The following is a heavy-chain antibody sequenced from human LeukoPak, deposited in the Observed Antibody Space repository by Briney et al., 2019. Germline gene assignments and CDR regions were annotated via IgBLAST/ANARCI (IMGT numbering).Heavy chain of an antibody. V-gene: IGHV1-2*02. Sequence: GASVKVSCKASGYTFTGYYMHWVRQAPGQGLEWMGWINPNSGGTNYAQKFQGRVTMTRDTSISTAYMELSRLRSDDTAVYYCARGYHDFWSGYSKTWRSNYFDYWGQGTLVTVSS. CDR2: INPNSGGT. CDR3: ARGYHDFWSGYSKTWRSNYFDY. CDR1: GYTFTGYY. J-gene: IGHJ4*02. D-gene: IGHD3-3*01.